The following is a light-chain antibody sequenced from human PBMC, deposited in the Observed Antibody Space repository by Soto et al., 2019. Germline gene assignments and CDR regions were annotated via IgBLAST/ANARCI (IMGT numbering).Light chain of an antibody. J-gene: IGKJ5*01. CDR1: QSVSSSY. Sequence: EIVLTQSPGTLSLSPGERATLSCRASQSVSSSYLAWYQQKPGQAPRLLIYGASSRATGIPDRFSGSGSGTDFILTISRLEPEDFAVYYCQQYGSPPQAFGQGTRLEIK. CDR2: GAS. CDR3: QQYGSPPQA. V-gene: IGKV3-20*01.